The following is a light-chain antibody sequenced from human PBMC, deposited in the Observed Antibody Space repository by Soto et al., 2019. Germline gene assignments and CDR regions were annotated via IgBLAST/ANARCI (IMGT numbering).Light chain of an antibody. J-gene: IGLJ3*02. CDR1: SSNIGAGYD. CDR3: QSYDSSLSGPYWV. V-gene: IGLV1-40*01. Sequence: QAVLTQPPSVSGAPGQRVTISCTGSSSNIGAGYDVHWYQQLPGTAPKLLIYGNSNRPSGVPDRFSGSKSGTSASLAITGLQAGDEADYYCQSYDSSLSGPYWVFGGGTKLTVL. CDR2: GNS.